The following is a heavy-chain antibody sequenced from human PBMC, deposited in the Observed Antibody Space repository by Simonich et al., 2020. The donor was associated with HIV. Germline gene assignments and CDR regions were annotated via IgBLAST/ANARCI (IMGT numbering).Heavy chain of an antibody. V-gene: IGHV4-34*01. J-gene: IGHJ4*02. D-gene: IGHD4-17*01. CDR3: YGDYGEYYFDH. CDR1: GGSFSGYY. Sequence: QVQLQQWGAGLLKPSETLSLTCAVYGGSFSGYYWSWSRQAPGKGLEWIGEINHSGSSNDNPSLKSLVTISVDASKNQFSLKLSSVTAADTAVYYCYGDYGEYYFDHWSQGTLVTVSS. CDR2: INHSGSS.